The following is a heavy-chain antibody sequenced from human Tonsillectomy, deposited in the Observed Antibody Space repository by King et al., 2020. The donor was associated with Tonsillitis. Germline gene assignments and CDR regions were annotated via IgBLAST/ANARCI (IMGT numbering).Heavy chain of an antibody. D-gene: IGHD3-22*01. J-gene: IGHJ4*02. Sequence: QLVQSGAEVKKPGESLRISCKGSGYSFTSYWISWVRQMPGKGLEWMGRIDPSDSYTNYSPSFQGHVTISADKSMSTAYLQWSSLKASDTAMYYCGRHAYNYYDSSGYDHFDYWGQGTLVTVSS. CDR1: GYSFTSYW. V-gene: IGHV5-10-1*03. CDR2: IDPSDSYT. CDR3: GRHAYNYYDSSGYDHFDY.